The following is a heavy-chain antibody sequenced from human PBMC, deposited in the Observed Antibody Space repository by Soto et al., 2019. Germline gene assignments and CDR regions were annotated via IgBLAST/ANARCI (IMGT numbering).Heavy chain of an antibody. Sequence: EVQLVESGGGLVKPGGSLRLSCVTSGFTFSRNTMNWVRQAPGKGLEWVASITSSGSYVYYADSVEGRFSASQDNAKNSLSLQMDSLRPDDTAIYFCVKDEGIEAMDVWGQGTTVTVSS. J-gene: IGHJ6*02. CDR2: ITSSGSYV. D-gene: IGHD3-3*02. V-gene: IGHV3-21*01. CDR1: GFTFSRNT. CDR3: VKDEGIEAMDV.